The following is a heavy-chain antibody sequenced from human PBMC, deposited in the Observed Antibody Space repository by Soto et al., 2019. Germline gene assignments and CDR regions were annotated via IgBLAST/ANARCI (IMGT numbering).Heavy chain of an antibody. D-gene: IGHD3-10*01. CDR3: ARGSVVRGPTPFDY. CDR1: GGSIMSYY. V-gene: IGHV4-59*01. CDR2: VYYSGSA. J-gene: IGHJ4*02. Sequence: SETLSLTCNVSGGSIMSYYWNWSLQPPGKTLEWIGDVYYSGSANYNPSLKSRVTISVDMSRNQFSLKLNSVTAADTAVYYCARGSVVRGPTPFDYWGQGTLVTVSS.